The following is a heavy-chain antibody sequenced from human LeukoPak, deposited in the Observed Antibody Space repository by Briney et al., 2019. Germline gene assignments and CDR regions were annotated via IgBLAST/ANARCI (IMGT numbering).Heavy chain of an antibody. CDR1: GFSFSSYA. D-gene: IGHD6-19*01. J-gene: IGHJ6*03. CDR3: ARGIAVAGYYYYYYMDV. Sequence: PGGSLRLSCATSGFSFSSYAMSWVCQAPGKGLEWVSAISGSGGSTYYADSVKGRFTISRDNSKNTLYLQMNSLRAEDTAVYYCARGIAVAGYYYYYYMDVWGKGTTVTISS. V-gene: IGHV3-23*01. CDR2: ISGSGGST.